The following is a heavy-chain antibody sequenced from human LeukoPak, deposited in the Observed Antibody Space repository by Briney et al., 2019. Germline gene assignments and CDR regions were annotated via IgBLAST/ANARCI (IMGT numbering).Heavy chain of an antibody. CDR2: IYYSGST. J-gene: IGHJ4*02. D-gene: IGHD3-9*01. CDR3: ARGYDILTGYYY. CDR1: GGSISSYY. Sequence: SETLSLTCTVSGGSISSYYWSWIRQPPGKGLEWIGYIYYSGSTNYNPSLKSRVTISVDTSKNQFSLKLSSVTAADTAVYYCARGYDILTGYYYWGQGTLVTVSS. V-gene: IGHV4-59*08.